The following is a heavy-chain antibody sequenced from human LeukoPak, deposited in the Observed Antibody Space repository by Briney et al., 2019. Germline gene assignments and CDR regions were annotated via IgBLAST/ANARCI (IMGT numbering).Heavy chain of an antibody. CDR2: ISGISGSTT. CDR3: AKNYASGRGVPYAMDV. D-gene: IGHD3-10*01. CDR1: GFNFADHA. Sequence: GGSLTLSCAASGFNFADHAMRWVRQAPGKGLEWVSAISGISGSTTIYADSVKGRFAVSRDNSRNTLFLQMNSLRAEDTAVYYCAKNYASGRGVPYAMDVWGQGTTVTVA. J-gene: IGHJ6*02. V-gene: IGHV3-23*01.